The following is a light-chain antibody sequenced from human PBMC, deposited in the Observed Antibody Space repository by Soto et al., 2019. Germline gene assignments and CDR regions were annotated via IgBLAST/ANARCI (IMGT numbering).Light chain of an antibody. Sequence: QSALTQPASVSGSAGQAITISCTATSSDVDNSNYVSWYQHHPGKAPKLIIYDVTNRPSGVSDRFSASKSGNTASLTISGLQAEDEADYYCASYTTNNTWVFGGGTKLTVL. V-gene: IGLV2-14*03. J-gene: IGLJ3*02. CDR2: DVT. CDR3: ASYTTNNTWV. CDR1: SSDVDNSNY.